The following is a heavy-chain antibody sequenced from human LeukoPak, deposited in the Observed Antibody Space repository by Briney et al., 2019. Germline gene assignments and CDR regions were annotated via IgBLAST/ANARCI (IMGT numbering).Heavy chain of an antibody. J-gene: IGHJ4*02. CDR2: IGTAGDT. Sequence: GGSLRLSCAASGFTFSSYDMHWVRQATGKGLEWVSAIGTAGDTYYPGSVKGRFTISRENAKNSLYLQMNSLRAGDTAVYYCARDDSPRFSLYYFDYWGQGTLVTVSS. V-gene: IGHV3-13*01. CDR1: GFTFSSYD. D-gene: IGHD2-21*02. CDR3: ARDDSPRFSLYYFDY.